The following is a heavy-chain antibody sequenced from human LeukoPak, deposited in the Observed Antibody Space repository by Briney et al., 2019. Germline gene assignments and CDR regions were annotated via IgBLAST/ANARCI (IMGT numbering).Heavy chain of an antibody. CDR2: ISNSSTYI. V-gene: IGHV3-21*01. J-gene: IGHJ4*02. D-gene: IGHD2-2*01. Sequence: GRSLRLSCAASGFTFSGYTMTWVRQAPGKGLEWVSSISNSSTYIYYADSVKGRFTISRDNVQNSLYLQMNSLRAEDTAVYYCARWVCSSTSCYYFDYWGQGTLVTVSS. CDR1: GFTFSGYT. CDR3: ARWVCSSTSCYYFDY.